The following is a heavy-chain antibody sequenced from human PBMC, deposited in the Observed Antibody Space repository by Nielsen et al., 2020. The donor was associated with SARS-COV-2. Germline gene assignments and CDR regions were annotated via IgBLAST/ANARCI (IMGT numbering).Heavy chain of an antibody. CDR1: GYTFTSYA. CDR2: INPNSGGT. CDR3: ARVARDRLVHNNWFDP. J-gene: IGHJ5*02. V-gene: IGHV1-2*06. D-gene: IGHD6-19*01. Sequence: ASVKVSCKASGYTFTSYAISWVRQAPGQGLEWMGRINPNSGGTNYAQKFQGRVTMTRDTSISTAYMELSRLRSDDTAVYYCARVARDRLVHNNWFDPWGQGTLVTVSS.